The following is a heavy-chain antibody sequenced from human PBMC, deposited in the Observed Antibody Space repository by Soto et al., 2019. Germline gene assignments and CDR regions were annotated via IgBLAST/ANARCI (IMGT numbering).Heavy chain of an antibody. J-gene: IGHJ6*02. CDR2: ISSSGSTI. CDR1: GFTFSDYY. Sequence: GGSLRLSCAASGFTFSDYYMSWIRQAPGKGLEWVSYISSSGSTIYYADSVKGRFTISRDSDKNSLYLQLNSLIAGDTAVYSCARDRPSSSSWYYFDGMDVWGQGTTVTVSS. CDR3: ARDRPSSSSWYYFDGMDV. D-gene: IGHD6-13*01. V-gene: IGHV3-11*01.